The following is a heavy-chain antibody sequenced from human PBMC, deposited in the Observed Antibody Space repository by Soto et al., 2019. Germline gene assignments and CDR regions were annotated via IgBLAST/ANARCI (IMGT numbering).Heavy chain of an antibody. Sequence: VGSLRLSCAASGFTFSSYGMHWVRQAPGKGLEWVAVISYDGSNKYYADSVKGRFTISRDNSKNTLYLQMNSLRAEDTAVYYCAKEYCSGGSCPGVFDYWGQGTLVTVSS. CDR1: GFTFSSYG. V-gene: IGHV3-30*18. D-gene: IGHD2-15*01. J-gene: IGHJ4*02. CDR2: ISYDGSNK. CDR3: AKEYCSGGSCPGVFDY.